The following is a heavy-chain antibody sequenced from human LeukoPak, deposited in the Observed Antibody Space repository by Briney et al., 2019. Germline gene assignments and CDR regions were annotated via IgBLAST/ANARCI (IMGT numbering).Heavy chain of an antibody. D-gene: IGHD4-17*01. J-gene: IGHJ6*02. Sequence: SVKVSCKASGYTFTSYGISWVRQAPGQGLEWMGWISAYNGNTNYAQKLQGRVTMTTDTSTSTAYMELRSLRSDDTAVYYCAGLIGDYQYLTYYYYYGMDVWGQGTTVTVSS. CDR3: AGLIGDYQYLTYYYYYGMDV. CDR2: ISAYNGNT. V-gene: IGHV1-18*01. CDR1: GYTFTSYG.